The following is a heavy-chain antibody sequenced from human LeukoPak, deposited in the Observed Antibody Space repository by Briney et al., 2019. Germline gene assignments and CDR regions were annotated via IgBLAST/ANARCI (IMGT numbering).Heavy chain of an antibody. CDR1: GFTFSSYS. D-gene: IGHD6-13*01. CDR3: ARGYSSSWYPSLDY. CDR2: ISSSSSYI. V-gene: IGHV3-21*01. J-gene: IGHJ4*02. Sequence: GGSLRLPCAASGFTFSSYSMNWVRQAPGKGLEWVSSISSSSSYIYYADSVKGRFTISRDNAKNSLYLQMNSLRAEDTAVYYCARGYSSSWYPSLDYWGQGTLVAVSS.